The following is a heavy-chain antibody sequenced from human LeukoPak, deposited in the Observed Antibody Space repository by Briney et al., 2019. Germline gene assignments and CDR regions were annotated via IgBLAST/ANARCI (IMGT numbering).Heavy chain of an antibody. J-gene: IGHJ5*02. CDR2: IYTSGST. V-gene: IGHV4-4*07. Sequence: SETLSLTCTVSGGSISSYYWSWIRQPAGKGLEWIGRIYTSGSTNYNPSLKSRVTISVDKSKNQFSLKLNSVTAADTAVYYCARDPRGGTSRDNWFDPWGQGTLVTVSS. D-gene: IGHD1-1*01. CDR3: ARDPRGGTSRDNWFDP. CDR1: GGSISSYY.